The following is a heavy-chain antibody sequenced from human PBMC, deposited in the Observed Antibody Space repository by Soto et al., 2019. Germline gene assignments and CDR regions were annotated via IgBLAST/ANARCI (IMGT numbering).Heavy chain of an antibody. CDR2: IWGDGSNK. J-gene: IGHJ4*02. CDR3: ASDRHDYGYYAFDD. Sequence: QVQLVESGGGVVQPGRSLRLSCAASGFTFSSYGMPWVCQAPGKGLEWVAVIWGDGSNKYYAESVKGRFTISRDNSTNTLYLKMNSLRAADTAVYYCASDRHDYGYYAFDDWGQGTLVTVSS. V-gene: IGHV3-33*01. CDR1: GFTFSSYG. D-gene: IGHD4-17*01.